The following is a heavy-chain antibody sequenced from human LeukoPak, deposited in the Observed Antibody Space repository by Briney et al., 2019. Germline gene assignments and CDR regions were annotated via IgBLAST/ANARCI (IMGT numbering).Heavy chain of an antibody. J-gene: IGHJ5*02. CDR2: INHSRST. Sequence: AETLSLTCAVYGGSFSGYYWSWIRQPPGKGLEWIGEINHSRSTNYNPSLKSRVTISVDTSKNQFSLKLSSVTAADTAVYYCARRVRGVMFIWFDPWGQGTLVTVSS. CDR3: ARRVRGVMFIWFDP. D-gene: IGHD3-10*01. CDR1: GGSFSGYY. V-gene: IGHV4-34*01.